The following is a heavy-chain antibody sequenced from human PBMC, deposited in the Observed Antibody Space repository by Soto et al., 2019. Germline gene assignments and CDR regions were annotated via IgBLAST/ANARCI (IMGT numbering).Heavy chain of an antibody. Sequence: QVQLQESGPGLVKPSQTLSLTCTVSGGSISSGGYYWSWIRQHPGKGLEWIGYIYYSGSTYYNPSLKSRVTISVDTSKNQFSLKLSSVTAADTAVYYCARVPLLWFGELLPTHYYGMDVWGQGTTVTVSS. CDR1: GGSISSGGYY. J-gene: IGHJ6*02. CDR3: ARVPLLWFGELLPTHYYGMDV. CDR2: IYYSGST. D-gene: IGHD3-10*01. V-gene: IGHV4-31*03.